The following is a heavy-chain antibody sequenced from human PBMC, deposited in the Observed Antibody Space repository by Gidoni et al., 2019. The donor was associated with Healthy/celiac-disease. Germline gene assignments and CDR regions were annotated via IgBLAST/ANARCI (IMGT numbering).Heavy chain of an antibody. Sequence: EVQLVESGGGLVKPGGSLRLSCAASGFTFSSYSMNWVRQAPGKGLEWVSSISSSSSYIYYADSVKGRFTISRDNAKNSLYLQMNSLRAEDTAVYYCATLRGSSSWRLFDYWGQGTLVTVSS. CDR3: ATLRGSSSWRLFDY. D-gene: IGHD6-13*01. V-gene: IGHV3-21*01. J-gene: IGHJ4*02. CDR2: ISSSSSYI. CDR1: GFTFSSYS.